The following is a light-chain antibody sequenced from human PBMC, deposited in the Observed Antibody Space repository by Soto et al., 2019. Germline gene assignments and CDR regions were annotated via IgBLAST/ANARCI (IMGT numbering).Light chain of an antibody. J-gene: IGKJ1*01. CDR3: QQYSSWVWT. Sequence: IVMTQLPATLSKSQWESATFSCRASQSIGTKLAWYQKRPGQAPRLLMYGASTGATGIPARFSGSGSGTEFTLTIGSLQSDDFAVYYCQQYSSWVWTFGQGTKVDIK. CDR2: GAS. V-gene: IGKV3-15*01. CDR1: QSIGTK.